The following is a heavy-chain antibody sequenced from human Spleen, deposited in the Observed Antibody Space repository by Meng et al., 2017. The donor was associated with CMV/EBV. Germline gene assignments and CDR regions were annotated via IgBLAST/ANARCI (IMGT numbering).Heavy chain of an antibody. CDR3: ARGRITMVRGVKGWFDP. J-gene: IGHJ5*02. CDR1: AYTYTTCG. V-gene: IGHV1-8*01. CDR2: MNPNSGNT. Sequence: QVQLVQSGAEVKKPVASVRGSCEASAYTYTTCGFSWVRKATGQGLEWMGWMNPNSGNTGYAQKFQGRVTMTRNTSISTAYMELSSLRSEDTAVYYCARGRITMVRGVKGWFDPWGQGTLVTVSS. D-gene: IGHD3-10*01.